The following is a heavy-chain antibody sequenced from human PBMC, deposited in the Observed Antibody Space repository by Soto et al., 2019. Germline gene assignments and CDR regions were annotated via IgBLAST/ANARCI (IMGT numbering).Heavy chain of an antibody. Sequence: GGSLRLSCAASGFLFSNYAMIWVRQAPGKELEWVSCITGGDDTTYYADSVRGRFTISRDSSTNTLFLRMSSLRVEDTAVYYCVRGETGNQVRLDYWGQGTLVTSPQ. V-gene: IGHV3-23*01. CDR1: GFLFSNYA. CDR3: VRGETGNQVRLDY. CDR2: ITGGDDTT. D-gene: IGHD1-1*01. J-gene: IGHJ4*01.